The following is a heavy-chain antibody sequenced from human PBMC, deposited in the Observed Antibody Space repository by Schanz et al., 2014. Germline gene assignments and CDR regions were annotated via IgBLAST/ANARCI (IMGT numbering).Heavy chain of an antibody. CDR2: FTWNSDSA. V-gene: IGHV3-20*04. CDR1: GFTFDDYG. Sequence: EVQLVESGGSVVRPGGSLRLSCAASGFTFDDYGMSRVRQAPGKGLEWVSGFTWNSDSAGYADSLRGRFTISRDNAKNSLDLQMNSVRAEDTALYYCARDRNLRDFWSGYRGGAFDIWGQGTMVTVSS. CDR3: ARDRNLRDFWSGYRGGAFDI. J-gene: IGHJ3*02. D-gene: IGHD3-3*01.